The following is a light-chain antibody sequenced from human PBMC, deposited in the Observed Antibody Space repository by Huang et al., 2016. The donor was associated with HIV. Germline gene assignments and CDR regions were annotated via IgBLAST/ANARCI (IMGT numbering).Light chain of an antibody. V-gene: IGKV1-39*01. CDR2: ATS. Sequence: DIQITQSPSSLSASVGDRVTVTCRASQRIDAYLNWYQYKPGRAPKLLIFATSDLQGGVPSRFSGSRSGTTFTLTISSLQPQDFATYFCQQSYYFPRTFGQGTKVEMK. CDR1: QRIDAY. J-gene: IGKJ2*01. CDR3: QQSYYFPRT.